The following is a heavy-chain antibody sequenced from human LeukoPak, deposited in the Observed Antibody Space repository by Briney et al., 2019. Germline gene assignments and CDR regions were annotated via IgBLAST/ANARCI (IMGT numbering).Heavy chain of an antibody. V-gene: IGHV4-4*07. CDR3: ATDISWFDP. CDR1: GGSISSYY. CDR2: ISASGST. J-gene: IGHJ5*02. Sequence: SETLSLTCTVSGGSISSYYWSWIRQPAGKGLEWIGRISASGSTNYAPSLRSRVTMSVDTSENQFSLKLNSVTAADTAVYYCATDISWFDPWGRGTLVTVSS.